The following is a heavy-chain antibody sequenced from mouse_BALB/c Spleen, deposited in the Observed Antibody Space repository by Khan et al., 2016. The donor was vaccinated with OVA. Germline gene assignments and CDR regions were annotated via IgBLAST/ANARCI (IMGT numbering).Heavy chain of an antibody. Sequence: EVELVESGGGLVKPGGSLKLSCAASGFTFSSFTMSWVRQTPEKRLEWVASISSGGDNTYYPDSVKGRFTISRDNAKNNLYLQMSSLRSEDTALYYCARSNYGLFAYWGQGTLVTVSA. V-gene: IGHV5-9*03. CDR3: ARSNYGLFAY. CDR1: GFTFSSFT. CDR2: ISSGGDNT. J-gene: IGHJ3*01. D-gene: IGHD1-1*02.